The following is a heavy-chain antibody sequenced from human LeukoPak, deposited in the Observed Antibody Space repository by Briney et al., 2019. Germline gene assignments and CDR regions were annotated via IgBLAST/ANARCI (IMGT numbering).Heavy chain of an antibody. CDR2: INHSGST. CDR3: AAVADTADYYGMDV. Sequence: SETLSLTCAVYGGSFSGYYWSWIRQPPGKGLEWIGEINHSGSTNYNPSLKSRVTISADTSKNQFSLKLSSVTVADTAVYYCAAVADTADYYGMDVWGQGTTVTVSS. J-gene: IGHJ6*02. D-gene: IGHD6-19*01. V-gene: IGHV4-34*01. CDR1: GGSFSGYY.